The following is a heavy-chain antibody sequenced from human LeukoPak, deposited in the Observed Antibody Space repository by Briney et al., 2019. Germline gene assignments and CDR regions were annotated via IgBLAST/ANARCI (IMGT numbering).Heavy chain of an antibody. CDR2: IKQDGSEK. J-gene: IGHJ3*02. Sequence: PGGSLRLSCAASGFNSYWMSWVRQAPGKGLEWVANIKQDGSEKYYVDSVKGRFTISRDNVKNSLYLQMNSLRAEDAAVYYCARDLEVGASGGGAFDIWGQGTMVTVSS. CDR1: GFNSYW. V-gene: IGHV3-7*01. D-gene: IGHD1-26*01. CDR3: ARDLEVGASGGGAFDI.